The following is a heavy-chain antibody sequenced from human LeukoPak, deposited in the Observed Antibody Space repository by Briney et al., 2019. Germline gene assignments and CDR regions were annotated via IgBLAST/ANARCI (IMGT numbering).Heavy chain of an antibody. CDR1: GFTFDDYA. V-gene: IGHV3-9*01. J-gene: IGHJ3*02. CDR3: AKGATVTTVGRGAFDI. CDR2: ISWNSGSI. D-gene: IGHD4-17*01. Sequence: GRSLRLSCAASGFTFDDYAMHWVRQAPGKGLERVSGISWNSGSIGYADSVKGRFTISRDNAKNSLYLQMNSLRAEDTALYYCAKGATVTTVGRGAFDIWGQGTMVTVSS.